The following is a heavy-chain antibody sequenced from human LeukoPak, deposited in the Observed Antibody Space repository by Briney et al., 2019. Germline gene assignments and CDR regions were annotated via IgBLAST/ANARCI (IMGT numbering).Heavy chain of an antibody. Sequence: GGSLRLSCAASGFTFSSYWMHWVRQAPGKGLVWVSRINSDGSSRSYADSVKGRFTISRDNAKNALYLQMNSLRAEDTAVYYCARGRPGYYYGMDVWGQGTTVTVSS. CDR2: INSDGSSR. J-gene: IGHJ6*02. V-gene: IGHV3-74*01. D-gene: IGHD1-14*01. CDR3: ARGRPGYYYGMDV. CDR1: GFTFSSYW.